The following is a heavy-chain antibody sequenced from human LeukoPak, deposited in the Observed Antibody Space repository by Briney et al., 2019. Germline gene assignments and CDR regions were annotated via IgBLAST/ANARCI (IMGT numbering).Heavy chain of an antibody. V-gene: IGHV1-8*01. J-gene: IGHJ6*03. D-gene: IGHD3-9*01. CDR1: GYTFTSYD. Sequence: GASVKVSCKASGYTFTSYDINWVRQATGQGLEWMGWMNPNSGNTGYAQKFQGRVTMTRNTSISTAYMELSSPRSEDTAVYYCARGVTYYDILTGPYYYYMDVWGKGTTVTVSS. CDR2: MNPNSGNT. CDR3: ARGVTYYDILTGPYYYYMDV.